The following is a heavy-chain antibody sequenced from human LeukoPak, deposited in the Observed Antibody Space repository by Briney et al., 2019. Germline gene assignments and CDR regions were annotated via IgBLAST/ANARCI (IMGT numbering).Heavy chain of an antibody. Sequence: GSLRLSCAAPGFTFSNYAMGWIRQPPGKGLEWIGYIYYSGSTNYNPSLKSRVTISVDTSKNQFSLKLSSVTAADTAVYYCAGAGYSYGFLGNGYWGQGTLVTVSS. J-gene: IGHJ4*02. CDR3: AGAGYSYGFLGNGY. CDR2: IYYSGST. CDR1: GFTFSNYA. V-gene: IGHV4-59*08. D-gene: IGHD5-18*01.